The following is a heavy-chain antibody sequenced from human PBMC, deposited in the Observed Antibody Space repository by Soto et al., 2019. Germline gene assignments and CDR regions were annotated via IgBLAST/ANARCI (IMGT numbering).Heavy chain of an antibody. D-gene: IGHD1-26*01. J-gene: IGHJ4*02. CDR3: ARYSGKYQGPIDY. V-gene: IGHV3-30*03. CDR2: ISSDGSNK. CDR1: GFTFSHYG. Sequence: QVQLVESGGGVVQPGRSLRLSCAASGFTFSHYGIHWVRQAPGKGLAWLAVISSDGSNKHYADSVKGRFTVSRDNSKNTLYLQMNSLRAEDTAVYFCARYSGKYQGPIDYWGQGTLVTVSS.